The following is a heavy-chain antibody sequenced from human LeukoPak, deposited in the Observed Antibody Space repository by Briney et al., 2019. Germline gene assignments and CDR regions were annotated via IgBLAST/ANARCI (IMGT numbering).Heavy chain of an antibody. J-gene: IGHJ3*02. Sequence: GASVKVSCKASGYTFTSYGISWVRQAPGQGLEWMGWISTYNGNTHYAQKLQGRVTMTTDTSTSTAYMELRSLRSDDTAVYYCARATGTWGHDGFDIWGQGTMVTVSS. D-gene: IGHD3-16*01. CDR1: GYTFTSYG. CDR2: ISTYNGNT. CDR3: ARATGTWGHDGFDI. V-gene: IGHV1-18*01.